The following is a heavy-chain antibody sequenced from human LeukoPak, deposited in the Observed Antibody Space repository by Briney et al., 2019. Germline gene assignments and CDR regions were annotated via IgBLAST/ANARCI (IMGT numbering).Heavy chain of an antibody. V-gene: IGHV3-7*04. D-gene: IGHD1-26*01. CDR1: GFTFRGYW. CDR3: ARADGELLPAFDI. CDR2: IDPYGSQR. Sequence: PGGSLRLSCVASGFTFRGYWMTWVRQAPGKGLEWVANIDPYGSQRNYLDSVKGRFTISTDNAENSLYLQMNSLRAEDTAVYYCARADGELLPAFDIWGQGTMVTVSS. J-gene: IGHJ3*02.